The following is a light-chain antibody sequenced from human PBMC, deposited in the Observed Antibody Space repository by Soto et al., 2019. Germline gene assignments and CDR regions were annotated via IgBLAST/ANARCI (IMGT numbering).Light chain of an antibody. V-gene: IGLV2-8*01. CDR2: AVS. J-gene: IGLJ1*01. CDR1: SRDVGGQNY. Sequence: QSALTQPPSASGSPGQSVAISCTGTSRDVGGQNYVSWYQQHPGKAPKLIIYAVSNRPSGVSDRFSGSKSGNTASLTISGLRAEDEADYYCCSHAGNNNYVFGTGTKLTVL. CDR3: CSHAGNNNYV.